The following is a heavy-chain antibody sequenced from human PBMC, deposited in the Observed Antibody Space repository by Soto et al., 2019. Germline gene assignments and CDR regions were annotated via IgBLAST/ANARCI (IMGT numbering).Heavy chain of an antibody. J-gene: IGHJ6*02. CDR1: GFTFSSYA. CDR3: ARDNIRAAMASGYYYGMDV. D-gene: IGHD5-18*01. V-gene: IGHV3-30-3*01. Sequence: PGGSLRLSCAASGFTFSSYAMHWVRQAPGKGLEWVAVISYDGSNKYYADSVKGRFTISRDNSKNTLYLQMNSPRAEDTAVYYCARDNIRAAMASGYYYGMDVWGQGTTVTVSS. CDR2: ISYDGSNK.